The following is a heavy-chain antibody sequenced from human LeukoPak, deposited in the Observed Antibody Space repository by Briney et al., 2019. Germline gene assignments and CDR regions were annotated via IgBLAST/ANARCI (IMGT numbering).Heavy chain of an antibody. CDR3: AGGIVGATLDY. D-gene: IGHD1-26*01. V-gene: IGHV3-7*04. J-gene: IGHJ4*02. CDR1: GFTFSSYW. CDR2: IKQDGSEK. Sequence: PGGSLRLSCAASGFTFSSYWMSWVRQAPGKGLEWVANIKQDGSEKYYVDSVKGRFTISRDNAKNSLYLQMNSQRAEDTAVYYCAGGIVGATLDYWGQGTLVTVSS.